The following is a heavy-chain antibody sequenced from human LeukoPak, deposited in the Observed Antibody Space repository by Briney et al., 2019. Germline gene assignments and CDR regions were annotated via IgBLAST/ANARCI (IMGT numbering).Heavy chain of an antibody. CDR1: GFTFDDYA. V-gene: IGHV3-9*01. Sequence: PGRSLRLSCAASGFTFDDYAMHWVRQAPGKGLEWVSGISWNSDSKSSADLVTGRFTISRNNAKSSLYLQMTSLRAEATALYYCAKDKAPMITMVRGVTGGYFDYWGQGTLVTVSS. CDR2: ISWNSDSK. D-gene: IGHD3-10*01. CDR3: AKDKAPMITMVRGVTGGYFDY. J-gene: IGHJ4*02.